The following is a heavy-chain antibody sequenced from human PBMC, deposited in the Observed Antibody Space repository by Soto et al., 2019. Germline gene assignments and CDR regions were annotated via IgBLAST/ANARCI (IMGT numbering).Heavy chain of an antibody. CDR2: IYKSTTT. Sequence: SETLSLTCSVSGDSISTVDYFWAWIRQPPGQALEYIGYIYKSTTTCYNPSFESRVAISLDTSKSQFSLTVTSVTAADTAVYFCARGRYCLTGRCFPNWFDSWGQGTLVTVSS. J-gene: IGHJ5*01. CDR3: ARGRYCLTGRCFPNWFDS. V-gene: IGHV4-30-4*01. D-gene: IGHD2-15*01. CDR1: GDSISTVDYF.